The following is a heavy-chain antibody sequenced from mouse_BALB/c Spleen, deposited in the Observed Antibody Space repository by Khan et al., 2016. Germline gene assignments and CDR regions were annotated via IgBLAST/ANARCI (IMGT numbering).Heavy chain of an antibody. Sequence: QIQLVQSGPELKKPGETVKISCKTSEYTFTNYGMNWVKQAPGKDLKWMGWINTYTGEPTFADDFKGRFAFSLETSANTAYLQINTLKNEDTATYFCAREEILRYFDVWGAGTTVTVSS. V-gene: IGHV9-3-1*01. CDR1: EYTFTNYG. CDR3: AREEILRYFDV. J-gene: IGHJ1*01. CDR2: INTYTGEP.